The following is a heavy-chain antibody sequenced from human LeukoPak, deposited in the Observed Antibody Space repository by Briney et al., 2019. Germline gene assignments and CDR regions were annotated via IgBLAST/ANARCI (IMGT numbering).Heavy chain of an antibody. Sequence: SGPTLVNPTPTLTVTCTFSGFSLSTSGMCVSWVRQPPGKALEWLSLIDWDDDKFYSTSLKTRLTISKDTSRNQVVLTMTNMDPVDTATYYCARIQAYGGNSEGYYFNYWGQGTLVTVSS. D-gene: IGHD4-23*01. CDR3: ARIQAYGGNSEGYYFNY. CDR2: IDWDDDK. J-gene: IGHJ4*02. V-gene: IGHV2-70*20. CDR1: GFSLSTSGMC.